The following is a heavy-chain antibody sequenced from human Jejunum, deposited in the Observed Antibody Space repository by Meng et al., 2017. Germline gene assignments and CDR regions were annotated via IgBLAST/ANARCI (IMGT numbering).Heavy chain of an antibody. CDR1: GDSVNSNTGS. CDR2: ISYSATT. CDR3: ARHCGYRSGCHQYFDY. Sequence: QLQLEESGPGLVKPSETLSPTCTVPGDSVNSNTGSWGWIRQSPGKGLEWIGTISYSATTYYNPSLKTRVTISVDTSKNQVSLNLGSVTAADTGIYHCARHCGYRSGCHQYFDYWGQGTLVTVSS. V-gene: IGHV4-39*01. J-gene: IGHJ4*02. D-gene: IGHD6-19*01.